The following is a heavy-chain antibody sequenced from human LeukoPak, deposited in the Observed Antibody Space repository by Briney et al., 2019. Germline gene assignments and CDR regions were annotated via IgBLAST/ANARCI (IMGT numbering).Heavy chain of an antibody. CDR1: GGTFSSYA. D-gene: IGHD5-18*01. Sequence: GASVKVSCKASGGTFSSYAISWVRQAPGQGLEWMGWINTNTGNPTYAQGFTGRFVFSLDTSVSTAYLQISSLKAEDTAVYYCARELPLITHNTAQTRDDYWGQGTLVTVSS. CDR2: INTNTGNP. J-gene: IGHJ4*02. CDR3: ARELPLITHNTAQTRDDY. V-gene: IGHV7-4-1*02.